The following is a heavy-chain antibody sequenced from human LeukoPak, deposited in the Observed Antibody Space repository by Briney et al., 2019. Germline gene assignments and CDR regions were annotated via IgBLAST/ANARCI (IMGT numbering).Heavy chain of an antibody. V-gene: IGHV4-4*07. CDR3: ARGGKATVVTM. D-gene: IGHD4-23*01. Sequence: KTSETLSLTCTVSGGSINSYYWSWIRQPAGKGLEWIGRIYSSGSTNYNPSLKSRVSMSVDTSKNQFSPKLTSVTAADTAVYYCARGGKATVVTMWGQGILVTVSS. CDR1: GGSINSYY. J-gene: IGHJ4*02. CDR2: IYSSGST.